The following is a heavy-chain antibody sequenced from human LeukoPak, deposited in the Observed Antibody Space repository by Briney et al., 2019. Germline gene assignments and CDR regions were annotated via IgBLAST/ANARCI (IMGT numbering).Heavy chain of an antibody. D-gene: IGHD3-3*01. CDR3: ARDVEYDFWSGRQKYYFDY. CDR1: GYTFTSYD. CDR2: IIPIFGTA. Sequence: SVKVSCKASGYTFTSYDINWVRQATGQGLEWMGGIIPIFGTANYAQKFQGRVTITADESTSTAYMELSSLRSEDTAVYYCARDVEYDFWSGRQKYYFDYWGQGTLVTVSS. V-gene: IGHV1-69*13. J-gene: IGHJ4*02.